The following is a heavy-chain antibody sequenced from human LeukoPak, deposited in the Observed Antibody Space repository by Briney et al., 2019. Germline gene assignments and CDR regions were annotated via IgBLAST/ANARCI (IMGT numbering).Heavy chain of an antibody. CDR3: ARDGSRITMIVVSYFDY. CDR2: ILYDGSNK. CDR1: GFTFSSYA. D-gene: IGHD3-22*01. J-gene: IGHJ4*02. Sequence: PGGSLRLSCAPSGFTFSSYAMHWDCQAPREGMEWVAVILYDGSNKYYADSVKGRFTISRDNSKNTLYLQMNSLRAEDTAVYYCARDGSRITMIVVSYFDYWGQGTLVTVSS. V-gene: IGHV3-30-3*01.